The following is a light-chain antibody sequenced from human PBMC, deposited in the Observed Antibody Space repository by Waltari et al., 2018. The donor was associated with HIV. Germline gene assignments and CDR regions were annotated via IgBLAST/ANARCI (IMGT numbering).Light chain of an antibody. V-gene: IGLV1-47*01. Sequence: QSVLTQPPSASGTLGQRVTISCPGSSSNVGSKPVYWFQQVPGTAPKLLLYRDYHRRSWIPDRFSGSKSGASTSLTISGPRSEDEADYYCVAWYDSLSGYVFGTGTKVSVL. CDR1: SSNVGSKP. CDR3: VAWYDSLSGYV. CDR2: RDY. J-gene: IGLJ1*01.